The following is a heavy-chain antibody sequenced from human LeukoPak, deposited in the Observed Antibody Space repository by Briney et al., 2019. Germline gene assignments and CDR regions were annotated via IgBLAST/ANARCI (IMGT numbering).Heavy chain of an antibody. J-gene: IGHJ4*02. CDR1: GGSINSYY. CDR3: ARDRGVTTGYPFFFDY. V-gene: IGHV4-4*07. Sequence: SSETLSLTCTVSGGSINSYYWSWIRQPAGKGLEWIGRIHTSGSTKYNPSLKSRVTMSVDMSKNQISLNLTSVTAADTAVYFCARDRGVTTGYPFFFDYWGQGILVTVSS. CDR2: IHTSGST. D-gene: IGHD4-17*01.